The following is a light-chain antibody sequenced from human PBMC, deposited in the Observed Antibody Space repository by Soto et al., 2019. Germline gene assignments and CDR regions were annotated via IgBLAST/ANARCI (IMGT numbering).Light chain of an antibody. CDR2: SNS. V-gene: IGLV1-44*01. CDR1: SSSIGGNT. Sequence: QSVLTQPPSASGTPGQRVTISCSGSSSSIGGNTVNWYQQLPGTAPKLLIYSNSQRPSGVPDRFSGSKSGTSASLAISGLQSDXEXDXYCAAWDDSLKGVLFGGGTQLTVL. CDR3: AAWDDSLKGVL. J-gene: IGLJ2*01.